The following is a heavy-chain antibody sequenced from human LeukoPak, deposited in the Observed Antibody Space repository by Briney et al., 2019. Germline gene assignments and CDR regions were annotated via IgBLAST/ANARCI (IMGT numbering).Heavy chain of an antibody. Sequence: ASVKVSCKASGYSFSSYDINWVRQATGQGLEWMGWMNPNCGNTGYAQKFQGRVTMTRNTSINTAYMELSGLISEDTAVYFCTTAGGRPIRYFDYWGQGTLVTVSS. CDR2: MNPNCGNT. CDR3: TTAGGRPIRYFDY. D-gene: IGHD3-9*01. J-gene: IGHJ4*02. CDR1: GYSFSSYD. V-gene: IGHV1-8*01.